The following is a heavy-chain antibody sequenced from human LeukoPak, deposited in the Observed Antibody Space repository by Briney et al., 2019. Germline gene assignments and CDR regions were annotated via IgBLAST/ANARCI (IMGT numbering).Heavy chain of an antibody. D-gene: IGHD3/OR15-3a*01. CDR1: GFTVSRTY. V-gene: IGHV3-66*01. CDR2: IYEGGDI. Sequence: GGSLRLSCAALGFTVSRTYMRWVRQAPGKGLEWVSVIYEGGDIYYADSVRGRFAISRDNSKNTIYLQMNGLRGEDTAVYYCARDPSGTGTGFDIWGQGTMVTVSS. CDR3: ARDPSGTGTGFDI. J-gene: IGHJ3*02.